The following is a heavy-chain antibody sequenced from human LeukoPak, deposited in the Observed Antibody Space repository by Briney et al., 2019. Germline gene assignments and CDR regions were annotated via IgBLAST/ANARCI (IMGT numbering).Heavy chain of an antibody. CDR3: ARRPGKKYYQYYIDV. CDR2: IYSSGST. D-gene: IGHD6-6*01. Sequence: SETLSLTCSVSGDSMSLYYWSWLRQPPGKGLEWIGHIYSSGSTIYNPSLKSRVTISVDTSKNQFSLRLSSVTAADTAVYYCARRPGKKYYQYYIDVWGKGTTVTVSS. J-gene: IGHJ6*03. V-gene: IGHV4-4*09. CDR1: GDSMSLYY.